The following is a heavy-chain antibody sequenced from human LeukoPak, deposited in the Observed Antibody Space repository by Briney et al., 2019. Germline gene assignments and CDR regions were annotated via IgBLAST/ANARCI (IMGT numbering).Heavy chain of an antibody. V-gene: IGHV3-30*02. J-gene: IGHJ3*02. D-gene: IGHD5-18*01. CDR3: AKFDTVMVNHDAFDI. Sequence: GGSLRLSCTASGFMFSSYGMHWVRQAPGKGLDWMAYIQHDGSGQFYADSVKGRFTISRDNSKNTVYLQMNSLRVEDTASYYCAKFDTVMVNHDAFDIWGLGTMVTVSS. CDR2: IQHDGSGQ. CDR1: GFMFSSYG.